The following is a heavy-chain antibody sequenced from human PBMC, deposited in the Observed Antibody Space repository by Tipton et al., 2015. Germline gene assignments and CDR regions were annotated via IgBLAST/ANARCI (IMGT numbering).Heavy chain of an antibody. CDR3: ARGAQHSTWS. CDR1: GDSVSSNTAA. V-gene: IGHV6-1*01. D-gene: IGHD6-13*01. Sequence: PGLVKPSQTLSLTCAISGDSVSSNTAAWHWIRQSPSRGLEWLGRTYYRSNWNNDYAVSVKSRITITPDTSKNQFTLHLNSVTPDDMAMYYCARGAQHSTWSWGQGTLVTVSS. J-gene: IGHJ5*02. CDR2: TYYRSNWNN.